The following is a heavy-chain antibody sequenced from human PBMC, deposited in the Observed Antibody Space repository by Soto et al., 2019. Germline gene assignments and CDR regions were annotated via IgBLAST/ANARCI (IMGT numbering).Heavy chain of an antibody. Sequence: PGGSLRLSCAASGFTFSSYWMSWVRQAPGKGLEWVANIKQDGSEKYYVDSVEGRFTISRDNAKNSLYLQMNSLRAEDTAVYYCARANRYCSTTSCYVARHDAFDIWGQGTMVTVSS. CDR2: IKQDGSEK. J-gene: IGHJ3*02. CDR1: GFTFSSYW. CDR3: ARANRYCSTTSCYVARHDAFDI. D-gene: IGHD2-2*01. V-gene: IGHV3-7*01.